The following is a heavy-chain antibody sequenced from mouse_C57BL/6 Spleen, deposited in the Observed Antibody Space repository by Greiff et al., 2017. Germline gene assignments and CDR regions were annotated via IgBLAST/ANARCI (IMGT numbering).Heavy chain of an antibody. CDR2: FYPGSGSI. J-gene: IGHJ3*01. V-gene: IGHV1-62-2*01. CDR1: GYTFTEYT. Sequence: QVQLQQSGAELVKPGASVKLSCKASGYTFTEYTIHWVQQRSGQGLEWIGWFYPGSGSIKYTEKFKAKATLTAYKSSSTFYMELSRLISEDSAVYFCARHEEGYDHALFAYWGQGTLVTVSA. CDR3: ARHEEGYDHALFAY. D-gene: IGHD2-3*01.